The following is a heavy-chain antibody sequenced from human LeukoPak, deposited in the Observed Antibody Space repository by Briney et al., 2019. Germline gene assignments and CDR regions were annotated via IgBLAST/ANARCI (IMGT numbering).Heavy chain of an antibody. CDR3: ATSSWLRDGNFDY. J-gene: IGHJ4*02. V-gene: IGHV4-61*02. Sequence: SETLSLTCTVSGGSISSGLYYWNWIRQPAGKGLEWIGRIHTSGSTNYNPSLTSRVTISLHPSKNQFSLKLPSVTAADSAVYYCATSSWLRDGNFDYWGQGTLVTVSS. CDR2: IHTSGST. D-gene: IGHD6-13*01. CDR1: GGSISSGLYY.